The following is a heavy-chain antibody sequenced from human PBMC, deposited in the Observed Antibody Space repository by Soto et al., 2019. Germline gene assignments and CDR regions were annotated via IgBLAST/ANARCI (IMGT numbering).Heavy chain of an antibody. CDR2: ISISGGST. D-gene: IGHD2-2*01. J-gene: IGHJ4*02. CDR1: GFIFNNYA. CDR3: AKALGSSTNCFDY. Sequence: GGSLRLSCAVSGFIFNNYAMSWVRQAPGKGLEWVSAISISGGSTHYVDSVKGRFTISRDNSKNTLYMQMNSLRVEDTAVYYCAKALGSSTNCFDYWGQGTLVTVSS. V-gene: IGHV3-23*01.